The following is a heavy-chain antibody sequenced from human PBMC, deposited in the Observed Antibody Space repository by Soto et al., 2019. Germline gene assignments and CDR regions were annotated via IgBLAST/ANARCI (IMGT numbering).Heavy chain of an antibody. CDR3: ARDLTDILTGNDAFDI. CDR1: GGSISSGVYY. D-gene: IGHD3-9*01. V-gene: IGHV4-31*03. Sequence: SETLSLTCTVSGGSISSGVYYWSWIRQHPGKGLEWIGYIYYSGSTYYNPSLKSRVTISVDTSKNQFSLKLSSVTAADTAVYYCARDLTDILTGNDAFDIWGQGTMVTVSS. CDR2: IYYSGST. J-gene: IGHJ3*02.